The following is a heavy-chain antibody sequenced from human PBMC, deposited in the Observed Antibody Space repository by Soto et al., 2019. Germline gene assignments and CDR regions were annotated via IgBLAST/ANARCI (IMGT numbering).Heavy chain of an antibody. CDR3: VRTAREGAVAPHWFDR. CDR1: GASTRSTDYY. D-gene: IGHD2-21*02. V-gene: IGHV4-30-4*01. J-gene: IGHJ5*02. Sequence: SETLSLTCTVSGASTRSTDYYWSWIRQAPGKGLEWIGYVYYTGSTYYNLSLMSRLTISVDTSKNQFSLKLTSVTAAETAVYYCVRTAREGAVAPHWFDRWGQGTQVTVSS. CDR2: VYYTGST.